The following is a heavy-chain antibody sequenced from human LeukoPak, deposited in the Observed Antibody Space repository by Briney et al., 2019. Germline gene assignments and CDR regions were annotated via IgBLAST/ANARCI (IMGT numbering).Heavy chain of an antibody. CDR3: AKDRGYYGSGSYSDY. J-gene: IGHJ4*02. Sequence: GGSLRLSCAASGFTFSSYWMHWVRQAPGKGLVWVSRIKYDGSSTNYADSVKGRFTISRDNAKNTLYLQMNSLRAEDTAVYYCAKDRGYYGSGSYSDYWGQGTLVTVSS. CDR2: IKYDGSST. V-gene: IGHV3-74*01. D-gene: IGHD3-10*01. CDR1: GFTFSSYW.